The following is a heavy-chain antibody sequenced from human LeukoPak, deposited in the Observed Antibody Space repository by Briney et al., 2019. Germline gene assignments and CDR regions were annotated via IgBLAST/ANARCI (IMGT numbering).Heavy chain of an antibody. Sequence: PGGSLRLSCAASGFTFSDYWMHWVRQAPGKGLVWVSRIKTDGRDTNYADSVKGRFTISRDNAKNSLYLQMNSLRAEDTAVYYCARAGIAVAGNYWGQGTLVTVSS. CDR1: GFTFSDYW. V-gene: IGHV3-74*01. CDR2: IKTDGRDT. CDR3: ARAGIAVAGNY. J-gene: IGHJ4*02. D-gene: IGHD6-19*01.